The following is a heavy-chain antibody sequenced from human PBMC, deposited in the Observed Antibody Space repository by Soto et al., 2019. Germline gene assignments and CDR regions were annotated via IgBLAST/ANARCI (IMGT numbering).Heavy chain of an antibody. V-gene: IGHV3-33*08. J-gene: IGHJ6*02. D-gene: IGHD3-10*01. CDR1: GFTFSSYG. Sequence: GGSLRLSCAASGFTFSSYGMHWVRQAPGKGLEWVAVIWYDGSNKYYADSVKGRFTISRDNSKNTLYLQMNSLRAEDTAVYYCARDLGLGRGYYGSGSYYRGYYGMDVWGQGTTVTVSS. CDR3: ARDLGLGRGYYGSGSYYRGYYGMDV. CDR2: IWYDGSNK.